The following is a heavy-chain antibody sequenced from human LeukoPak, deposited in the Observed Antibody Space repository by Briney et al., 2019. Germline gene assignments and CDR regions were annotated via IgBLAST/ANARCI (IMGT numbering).Heavy chain of an antibody. V-gene: IGHV3-23*01. J-gene: IGHJ4*02. Sequence: PGGSLRLSCAASGFTFSSYTMTWVRQAPGEGLEWVSVISDSGGTTYYADSVKGRFTISRDNSKNTLYLQMNSLRAEDTAVYYCAKGRSGYIPDYWGQGTLVTVSS. D-gene: IGHD2-2*02. CDR1: GFTFSSYT. CDR3: AKGRSGYIPDY. CDR2: ISDSGGTT.